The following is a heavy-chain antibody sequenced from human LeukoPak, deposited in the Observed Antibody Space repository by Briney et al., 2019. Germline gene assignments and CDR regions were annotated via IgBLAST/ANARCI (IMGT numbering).Heavy chain of an antibody. CDR3: AREEHSSGYYYGVDAFDI. V-gene: IGHV4-59*01. Sequence: SETLSLTCTVSGGSINSYYWSWIRQPPGKGLEWIGYIYYSGSTNYNPSLKSRVTMSVDTSKNQFSLKLSSVTAADTAVYYCAREEHSSGYYYGVDAFDIWGQETMVTVSS. D-gene: IGHD3-22*01. CDR1: GGSINSYY. J-gene: IGHJ3*02. CDR2: IYYSGST.